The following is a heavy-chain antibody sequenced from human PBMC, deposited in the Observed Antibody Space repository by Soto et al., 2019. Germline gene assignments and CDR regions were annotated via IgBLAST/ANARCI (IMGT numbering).Heavy chain of an antibody. V-gene: IGHV3-11*01. CDR2: ISSSGSTI. CDR3: ATTRRQSSSRLIFDY. D-gene: IGHD6-6*01. J-gene: IGHJ4*02. CDR1: GFTFSDYY. Sequence: GGSLRLSCAASGFTFSDYYMSWIRQAPGKGLEWVSYISSSGSTIYYADSVKGRFTISRDNAKNSLYLQMNSLRAEDTAVYYCATTRRQSSSRLIFDYWGQGTLVTVSS.